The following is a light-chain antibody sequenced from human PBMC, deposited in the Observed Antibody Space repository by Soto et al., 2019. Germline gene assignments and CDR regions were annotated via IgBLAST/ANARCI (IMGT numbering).Light chain of an antibody. J-gene: IGLJ3*02. CDR3: SSYTTSRSWV. CDR2: EVY. CDR1: SSDIGSYNY. Sequence: QSALTQPASVSGSPGQSITISCTGTSSDIGSYNYVSWYQQHPGKAPKLMIYEVYNRPSGVSNRVSTSKSGNTASLTISGLQAEDEYDYYCSSYTTSRSWVFGGGTKLTVL. V-gene: IGLV2-14*01.